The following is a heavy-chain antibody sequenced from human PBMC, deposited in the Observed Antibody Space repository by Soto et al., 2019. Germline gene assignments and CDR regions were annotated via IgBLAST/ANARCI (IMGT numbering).Heavy chain of an antibody. J-gene: IGHJ4*02. D-gene: IGHD2-15*01. CDR3: AKERRGYCSGGSCYGPYDY. V-gene: IGHV3-30*18. Sequence: QVQLVESGGGVVQPGRSLRLSCAASGFTFSSYGMHWVRQAPGKGLEWVAVISYDGSNKYYADSVKGRFTISRDNSKKTLYLQMNSLRAEDTAVYYCAKERRGYCSGGSCYGPYDYWGQGTLVTVSS. CDR1: GFTFSSYG. CDR2: ISYDGSNK.